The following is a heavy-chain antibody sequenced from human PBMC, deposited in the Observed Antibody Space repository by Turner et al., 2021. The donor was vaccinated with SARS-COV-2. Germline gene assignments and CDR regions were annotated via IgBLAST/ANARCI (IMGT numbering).Heavy chain of an antibody. J-gene: IGHJ4*02. D-gene: IGHD6-19*01. Sequence: VKLVESGGGVVQPGRSLRPSCSASGFTFSSYGMHWVRQAPGKGLEWVAVISYDGSNKYYADSVKGRFTISRDNSKNTLYLQMNSLGAEDTAVYYCAKGGGSGLLNFDYWGQGTLVTVSS. CDR1: GFTFSSYG. V-gene: IGHV3-30*18. CDR3: AKGGGSGLLNFDY. CDR2: ISYDGSNK.